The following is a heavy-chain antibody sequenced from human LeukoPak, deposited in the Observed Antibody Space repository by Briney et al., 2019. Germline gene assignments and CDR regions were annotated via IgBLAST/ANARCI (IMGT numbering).Heavy chain of an antibody. CDR3: ARYSNDQDYYYYYYMDV. V-gene: IGHV4-61*10. Sequence: SETLSLTCTVSGGSISSGSYYWSWIRQPAGKGLEWIGYIYYSGSTNYNPSLKSRVTISVDTSKNQFSLKLSSVTAADTAVYYCARYSNDQDYYYYYYMDVWGQGTLVTVSS. CDR2: IYYSGST. CDR1: GGSISSGSYY. D-gene: IGHD4-11*01. J-gene: IGHJ6*03.